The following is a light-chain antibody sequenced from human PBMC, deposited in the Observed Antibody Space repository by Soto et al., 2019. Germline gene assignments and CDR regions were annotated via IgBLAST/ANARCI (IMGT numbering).Light chain of an antibody. J-gene: IGKJ5*01. CDR1: QGISSY. V-gene: IGKV1-9*01. CDR3: QQLNSYPPNT. Sequence: DIQLTQSPSFLSASVGDRVTITCRASQGISSYLAWYQQKQGKAPKLLIYAASTLQSGVPSRFCGSGSGTEFTLTISSLQPEDFATYYCQQLNSYPPNTFGQGTRLEIK. CDR2: AAS.